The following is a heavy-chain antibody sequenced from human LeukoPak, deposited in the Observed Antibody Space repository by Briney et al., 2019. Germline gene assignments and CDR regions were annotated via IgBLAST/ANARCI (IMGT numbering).Heavy chain of an antibody. V-gene: IGHV3-23*01. CDR1: GFTFSSYA. Sequence: GGSLRLSCAASGFTFSSYAMSWVRQAPGKGLEWVSTISGSGGSTYYADSVKGRFTISRDNSKNTLYLQMDTLTAEDTAVYYCAKDQGASSYSFDYWGRGTLVTVSS. CDR3: AKDQGASSYSFDY. CDR2: ISGSGGST. D-gene: IGHD1-26*01. J-gene: IGHJ4*02.